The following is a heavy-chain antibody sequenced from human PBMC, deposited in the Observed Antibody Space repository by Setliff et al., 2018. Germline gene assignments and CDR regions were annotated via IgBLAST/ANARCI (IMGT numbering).Heavy chain of an antibody. CDR3: ARDVRVASSSWFKSAFDI. V-gene: IGHV4-59*11. D-gene: IGHD6-13*01. CDR1: GGSITSHY. CDR2: IDYSGTT. Sequence: PSETLSLTCSVSGGSITSHYWSWIRQSPGKGLEWIGYIDYSGTTNYNPSLKSRVTISSDTSKRQFSLRLTSVTAADTAVYYCARDVRVASSSWFKSAFDIWGQGTMVTVSS. J-gene: IGHJ3*02.